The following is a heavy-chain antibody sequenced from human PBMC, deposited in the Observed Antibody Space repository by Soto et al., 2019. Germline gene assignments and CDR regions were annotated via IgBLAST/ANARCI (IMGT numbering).Heavy chain of an antibody. J-gene: IGHJ6*02. Sequence: QVQLVESGGGVVQPGRSLRLSCAASGFTLSNYGMHWVRQAPGKGLEWVAFISYDGNIKYYVDPVKGRFTISRDKSTNTLYLQMNSLRVEDTGVYFCAKDREEYYYGMDVWGHGTTVTVS. CDR1: GFTLSNYG. CDR3: AKDREEYYYGMDV. V-gene: IGHV3-30*18. D-gene: IGHD3-10*01. CDR2: ISYDGNIK.